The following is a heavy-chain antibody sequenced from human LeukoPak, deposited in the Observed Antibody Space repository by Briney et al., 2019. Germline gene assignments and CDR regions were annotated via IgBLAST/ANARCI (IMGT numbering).Heavy chain of an antibody. CDR2: IYTSGST. V-gene: IGHV4-4*09. CDR3: ARRDSSYYNY. J-gene: IGHJ4*02. D-gene: IGHD1-26*01. Sequence: SETLSLTCTVSGGSISSYYWSWIRQPPGKGLEWIGYIYTSGSTNYNPSLKSRVTISVDTPKNQFSLKLSSVTAADTAVYYCARRDSSYYNYWGQGTLVTVSS. CDR1: GGSISSYY.